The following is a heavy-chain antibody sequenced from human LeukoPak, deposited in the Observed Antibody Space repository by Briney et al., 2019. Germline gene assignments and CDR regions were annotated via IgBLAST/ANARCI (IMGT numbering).Heavy chain of an antibody. J-gene: IGHJ4*02. Sequence: GGSLRLSCAASGFTFSTYTMNWVRQAPGKELEWVSSIRSIGSTIYYADSVKGRFTISRDNAKNTLYLQMNSLRAEDTAVYYCAKMMRVYDSSGYYPPLVYWGQGTLVTVSS. CDR3: AKMMRVYDSSGYYPPLVY. CDR2: IRSIGSTI. D-gene: IGHD3-22*01. CDR1: GFTFSTYT. V-gene: IGHV3-48*01.